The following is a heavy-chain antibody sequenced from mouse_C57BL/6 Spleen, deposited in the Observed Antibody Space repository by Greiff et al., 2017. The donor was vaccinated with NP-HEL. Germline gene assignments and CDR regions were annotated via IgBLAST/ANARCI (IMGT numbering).Heavy chain of an antibody. CDR3: AHTAQATWFAY. Sequence: EVKLQQSGPELVKPGASVKISCKASGYTFTDYYMNWVKQSHGKSLEWIGDINPNNGGTSYNQKFKGKATLTVDKSSSTAYMELRSLTSEDSAVYYCAHTAQATWFAYWGQGTLVTVSA. V-gene: IGHV1-26*01. J-gene: IGHJ3*01. CDR1: GYTFTDYY. CDR2: INPNNGGT. D-gene: IGHD3-2*02.